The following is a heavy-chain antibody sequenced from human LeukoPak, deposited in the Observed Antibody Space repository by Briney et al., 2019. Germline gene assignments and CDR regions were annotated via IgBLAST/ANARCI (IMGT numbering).Heavy chain of an antibody. D-gene: IGHD2-21*02. V-gene: IGHV3-48*03. J-gene: IGHJ4*02. Sequence: GGSLRLSCAACGFTFISYGMNWVRQAPGKGPEWISYISRSGATIYYADSVKGRFTISRDNAKNSLYLQMSSLGAEDTAIYYCSRDRGGGDIYFDYWGQGTLVTVSS. CDR1: GFTFISYG. CDR2: ISRSGATI. CDR3: SRDRGGGDIYFDY.